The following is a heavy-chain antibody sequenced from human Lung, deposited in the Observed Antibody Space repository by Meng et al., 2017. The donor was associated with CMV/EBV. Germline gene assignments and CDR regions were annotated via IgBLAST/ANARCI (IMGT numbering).Heavy chain of an antibody. V-gene: IGHV3-48*04. CDR3: AKGGGAGSSAYDY. D-gene: IGHD3-16*01. Sequence: SCAASGFTFSTYRMNWVRQAPGKGLEWISYISSGSSSIYYADSVKGRFSISIDNAGKTLSLHVNNLRGEDTAVYYCAKGGGAGSSAYDYWGQGPLVTVSS. CDR2: ISSGSSSI. CDR1: GFTFSTYR. J-gene: IGHJ4*02.